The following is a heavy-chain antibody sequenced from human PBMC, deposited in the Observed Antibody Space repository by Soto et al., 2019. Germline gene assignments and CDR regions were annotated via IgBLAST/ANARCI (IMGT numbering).Heavy chain of an antibody. CDR3: AEGYDSSGYYSFVY. D-gene: IGHD3-22*01. Sequence: VQLVESGGGVVQPGRSLRLSCAASGFTFSDYAMHWVRQTPGKGLEWVAVISYDGSNKYYADSVKGRFTISRDNSKNTLYLQMNSLRAEDTAVYYCAEGYDSSGYYSFVYWGQGTLVTVSS. CDR2: ISYDGSNK. J-gene: IGHJ4*02. CDR1: GFTFSDYA. V-gene: IGHV3-30-3*02.